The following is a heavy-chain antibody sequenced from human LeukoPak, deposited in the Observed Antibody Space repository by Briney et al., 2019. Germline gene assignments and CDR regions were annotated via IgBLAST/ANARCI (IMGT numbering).Heavy chain of an antibody. J-gene: IGHJ6*03. D-gene: IGHD2-21*01. Sequence: GASVKVSCKASGYTFTGYYMHWVRQAPGQGLEWMGWINPNSGGTNYAQKFQGRVTMTRDTSISTAYMELSRLRSDDTAVYYCARDGPGDSDYYYYYMDVWGKGTTVIVSS. CDR3: ARDGPGDSDYYYYYMDV. V-gene: IGHV1-2*02. CDR2: INPNSGGT. CDR1: GYTFTGYY.